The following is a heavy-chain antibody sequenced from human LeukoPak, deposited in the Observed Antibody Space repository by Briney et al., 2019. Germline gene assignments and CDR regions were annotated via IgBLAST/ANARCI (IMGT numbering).Heavy chain of an antibody. CDR1: GFTFATSA. CDR2: IIVGTGTT. J-gene: IGHJ3*02. D-gene: IGHD4-23*01. CDR3: AAELYGGNSDCCNFEM. V-gene: IGHV1-58*02. Sequence: SLKVSCRTSGFTFATSAIHWVRQARGQRLDWIACIIVGTGTTNYAQSLQGRLTISRDMSTGTAYMELSSLRSEDTAVYYCAAELYGGNSDCCNFEMWGQGTMVTVSS.